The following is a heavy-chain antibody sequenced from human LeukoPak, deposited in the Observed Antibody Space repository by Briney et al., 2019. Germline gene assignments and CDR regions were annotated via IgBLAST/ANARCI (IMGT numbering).Heavy chain of an antibody. CDR3: ARDSRYSSGWFFDY. D-gene: IGHD6-19*01. CDR2: IYYSGST. V-gene: IGHV4-61*01. CDR1: GGSVSSGSYY. Sequence: PSETLSLTCTVSGGSVSSGSYYWSWIRQPPGKGLEWIGYIYYSGSTNYNPSLKSRVTISVDTSKNRFSLKLSSVTAADTAVYYCARDSRYSSGWFFDYWGQGTLVTVSS. J-gene: IGHJ4*02.